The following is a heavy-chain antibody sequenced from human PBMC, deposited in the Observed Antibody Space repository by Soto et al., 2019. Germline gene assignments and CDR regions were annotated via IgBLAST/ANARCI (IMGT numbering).Heavy chain of an antibody. J-gene: IGHJ4*02. Sequence: QVQLQESGPGLVKPSGTLSLTCAVSGGSISSSNWWTWVRQPPGEGLHWIGEIYHDGSTNSNSSLKSRVTISVDKSKNQFSLNLTSVTAADTAVHYCARVGGPRVALDYWGQGTLVTVSS. CDR2: IYHDGST. CDR3: ARVGGPRVALDY. D-gene: IGHD2-15*01. CDR1: GGSISSSNW. V-gene: IGHV4-4*02.